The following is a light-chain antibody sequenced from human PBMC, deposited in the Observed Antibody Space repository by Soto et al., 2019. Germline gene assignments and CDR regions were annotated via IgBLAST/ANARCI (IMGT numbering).Light chain of an antibody. J-gene: IGKJ1*01. Sequence: IQLTQSPSSLSASVGDRVTIPCRASQGISSYLAWYQQKPGKAPKLLIYAASTLQSGVPSRFSGSGSGTEFTLTISSLQPDDFATYYCQQHNSYSRTFGQGTKVDIK. CDR1: QGISSY. CDR3: QQHNSYSRT. CDR2: AAS. V-gene: IGKV1-9*01.